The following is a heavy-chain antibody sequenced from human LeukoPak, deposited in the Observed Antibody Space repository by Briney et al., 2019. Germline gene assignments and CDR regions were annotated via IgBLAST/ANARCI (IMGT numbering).Heavy chain of an antibody. CDR3: ARDPSLGKIQGLPFYGSGYSRALDY. CDR2: ISTSSTYI. V-gene: IGHV3-21*01. D-gene: IGHD3-10*01. CDR1: GFTFGSYS. Sequence: PGGSLRLSCAASGFTFGSYSMNWVRQAPGKGLEWVSSISTSSTYIYYADSVKGRFTISRDNANNSLYLQMNGLRAEDTAVYYCARDPSLGKIQGLPFYGSGYSRALDYWGQGTLVTVSS. J-gene: IGHJ4*02.